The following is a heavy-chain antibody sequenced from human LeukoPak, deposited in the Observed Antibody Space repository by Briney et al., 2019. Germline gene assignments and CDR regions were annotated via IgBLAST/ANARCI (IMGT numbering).Heavy chain of an antibody. CDR3: ATTVGGVAGATWDY. D-gene: IGHD1-26*01. V-gene: IGHV3-21*01. J-gene: IGHJ4*02. CDR1: GFTFSSYS. CDR2: ITSSSSYI. Sequence: GGSLKLSCAASGFTFSSYSMNWVRQAPRKGLEWVSSITSSSSYIYYADSVKGRFTISRDNAKNSLYLQMNSLRAEDTAVYYSATTVGGVAGATWDYWGQGTLVTVSS.